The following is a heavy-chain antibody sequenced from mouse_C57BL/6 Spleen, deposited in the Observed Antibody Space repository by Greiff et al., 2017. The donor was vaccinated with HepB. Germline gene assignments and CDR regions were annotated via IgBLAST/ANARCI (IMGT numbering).Heavy chain of an antibody. Sequence: QVQLQQSGAELVKPGASVKISCKASGYAFSSYWMNWVKQRPGKGLEWIGQIYPGDGDTNYNGKFKGKATLTADKSSSTAYMQLSSLTSEDSAVYFCARYPYSNYGVNFDYWGQGTTLTVSS. CDR1: GYAFSSYW. CDR2: IYPGDGDT. D-gene: IGHD2-5*01. V-gene: IGHV1-80*01. CDR3: ARYPYSNYGVNFDY. J-gene: IGHJ2*01.